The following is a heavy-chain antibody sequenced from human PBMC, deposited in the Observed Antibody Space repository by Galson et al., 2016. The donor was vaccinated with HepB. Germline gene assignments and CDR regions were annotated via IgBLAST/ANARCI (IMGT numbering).Heavy chain of an antibody. V-gene: IGHV4-4*02. D-gene: IGHD6-19*01. J-gene: IGHJ4*02. CDR3: ATAPGITVAGIYFFDY. CDR1: GGSISSDVW. Sequence: SETLSLTCAVSGGSISSDVWWSWVRQPPGKGLEWIGEIYYTGSTNYNPSLKSRVTISVDESKNQVSLSLTSVTAADTAVYYCATAPGITVAGIYFFDYWGQGILVTVSS. CDR2: IYYTGST.